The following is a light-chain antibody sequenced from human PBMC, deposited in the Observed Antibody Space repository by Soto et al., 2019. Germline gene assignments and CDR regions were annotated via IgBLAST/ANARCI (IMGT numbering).Light chain of an antibody. V-gene: IGLV2-14*01. CDR3: SSYTTSSTVV. Sequence: QSALTQPASVSGSPGQSITISCTGTSSDVGAYGYVSWYQQHPGKAPKLMIYEVSYRPSGVSNRLAGSKSGNAASLTISGLQAEDEADYSCSSYTTSSTVVFGGGTKVTVL. CDR2: EVS. J-gene: IGLJ2*01. CDR1: SSDVGAYGY.